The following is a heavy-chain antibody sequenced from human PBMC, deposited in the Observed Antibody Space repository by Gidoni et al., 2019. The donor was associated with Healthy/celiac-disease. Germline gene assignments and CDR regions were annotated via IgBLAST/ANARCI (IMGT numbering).Heavy chain of an antibody. V-gene: IGHV3-49*04. CDR2: IRRKAYGGTT. CDR3: DLMTGAEYFQH. CDR1: GFPFGDYA. D-gene: IGHD3-16*01. Sequence: EVQLVEPGGGLVQPGRSLRLSCTASGFPFGDYAMSWVRQAPGKGLEWVGFIRRKAYGGTTEYAASVKGRFTISRDDSKSIAYLQMNSLKTEDTAVYYCDLMTGAEYFQHWGQGTLVTVSS. J-gene: IGHJ1*01.